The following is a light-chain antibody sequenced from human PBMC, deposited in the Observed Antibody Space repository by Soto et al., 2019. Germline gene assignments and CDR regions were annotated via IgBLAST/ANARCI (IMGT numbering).Light chain of an antibody. V-gene: IGKV3-11*01. J-gene: IGKJ5*01. Sequence: EIVMTQSPATLTVSPGERATLSCRASQSAGTNLAWYQQRPGQAPRLLINDASRRETGIPDRFSGSGSGAEFTLTISSLEPEDFAVYYCQQRSSWPITFGQGTRLEI. CDR1: QSAGTN. CDR3: QQRSSWPIT. CDR2: DAS.